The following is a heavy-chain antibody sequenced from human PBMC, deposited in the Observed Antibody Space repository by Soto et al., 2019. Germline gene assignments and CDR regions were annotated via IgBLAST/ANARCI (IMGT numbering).Heavy chain of an antibody. Sequence: ASVKVSCKASGYTFTSYDINWVRQATGQGLEWMGWMNPNSGNTGYAQQFQGRVTMTRNTSISTAYMELSSLRSEDTAVYYCARVYDFWSGFYYYYYGMDVWGQGTTVTVSS. CDR3: ARVYDFWSGFYYYYYGMDV. CDR2: MNPNSGNT. CDR1: GYTFTSYD. V-gene: IGHV1-8*01. D-gene: IGHD3-3*01. J-gene: IGHJ6*02.